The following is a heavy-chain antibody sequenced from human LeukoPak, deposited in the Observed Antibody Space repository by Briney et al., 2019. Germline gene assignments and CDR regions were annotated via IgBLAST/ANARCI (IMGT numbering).Heavy chain of an antibody. V-gene: IGHV3-30-3*01. Sequence: PGRSLRLSCAASGFTFSSYAMHWVRQAAGKGLEWVAIISYDGTNKYQADSVKGRCTISRDNSKNTLYLHMNSLRGEDTAVYYCARGSWRLVRGAASFEYWGQGTLVTVSS. J-gene: IGHJ4*02. D-gene: IGHD3-10*01. CDR1: GFTFSSYA. CDR3: ARGSWRLVRGAASFEY. CDR2: ISYDGTNK.